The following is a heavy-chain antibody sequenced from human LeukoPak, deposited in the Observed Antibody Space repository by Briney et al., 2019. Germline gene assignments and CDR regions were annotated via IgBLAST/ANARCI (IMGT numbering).Heavy chain of an antibody. CDR3: ARTRGYSYGLYFDY. V-gene: IGHV3-7*01. CDR2: IKQDGSEK. Sequence: GGSLRLSCVASGFTFSGYWMGWVRQAPGKGLDWVADIKQDGSEKYYVYSVKGRFSISRDSAKNSLYLQMNSLRAEDTAVYYCARTRGYSYGLYFDYWGQGTLVTVSS. CDR1: GFTFSGYW. J-gene: IGHJ4*02. D-gene: IGHD5-18*01.